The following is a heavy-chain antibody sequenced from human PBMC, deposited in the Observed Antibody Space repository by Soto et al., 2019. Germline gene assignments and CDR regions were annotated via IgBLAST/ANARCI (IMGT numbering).Heavy chain of an antibody. CDR2: ISAYNGNT. V-gene: IGHV1-18*01. J-gene: IGHJ5*02. CDR3: ARDLGDYYGSGSYYAVGH. D-gene: IGHD3-10*01. CDR1: GYTFTSYG. Sequence: GASVKVSCKASGYTFTSYGISWVRQAPGQGLEWMGWISAYNGNTNYAQKLQGRVTMTTDTSTSTAYMELRSLRSDDTAVYYCARDLGDYYGSGSYYAVGHWGQGTLVTVSS.